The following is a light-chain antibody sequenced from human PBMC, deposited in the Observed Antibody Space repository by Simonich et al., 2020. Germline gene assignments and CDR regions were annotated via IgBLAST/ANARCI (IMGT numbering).Light chain of an antibody. V-gene: IGKV4-1*01. CDR2: WAS. Sequence: DIVMTQSPDSLAVSLGERATINCTSSPSVLYSSNNKNYLAWYQQKPGQPPKLLIYWASTRDSGVPDRFSGSGSGTYFTLTISSLQAEDVAVYYCQQYYSTPWTFGQGTKVEIK. CDR3: QQYYSTPWT. J-gene: IGKJ1*01. CDR1: PSVLYSSNNKNY.